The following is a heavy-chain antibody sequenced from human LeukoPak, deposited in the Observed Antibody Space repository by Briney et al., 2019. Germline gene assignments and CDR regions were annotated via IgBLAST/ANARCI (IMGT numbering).Heavy chain of an antibody. Sequence: SQTLSLTCAVSGGSISSGGYSWSWIRQPPGKGLEWIGYIYHSGSTYYNPSLKSRVTISVDRSKNQFSLKLSSVTAADTAVYYCARGSKYQLLFETALDIWGQGTMVTVSS. J-gene: IGHJ3*02. V-gene: IGHV4-30-2*01. D-gene: IGHD2-2*01. CDR1: GGSISSGGYS. CDR3: ARGSKYQLLFETALDI. CDR2: IYHSGST.